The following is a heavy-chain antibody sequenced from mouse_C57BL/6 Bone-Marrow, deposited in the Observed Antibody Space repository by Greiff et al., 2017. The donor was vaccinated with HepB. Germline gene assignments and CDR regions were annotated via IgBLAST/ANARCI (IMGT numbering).Heavy chain of an antibody. CDR3: ARAYYGNYVVDY. CDR2: IDPSDSYT. Sequence: QVQLQQPGAELVRPGTSVKLSCKASGYTFTSYWMHWVKQRPGQGLEWIGVIDPSDSYTNYNQKFKGKATLTVDSSSSTAYMQLSSLTSEDSAVYYCARAYYGNYVVDYWGQGTTLTVSS. CDR1: GYTFTSYW. J-gene: IGHJ2*01. V-gene: IGHV1-59*01. D-gene: IGHD2-1*01.